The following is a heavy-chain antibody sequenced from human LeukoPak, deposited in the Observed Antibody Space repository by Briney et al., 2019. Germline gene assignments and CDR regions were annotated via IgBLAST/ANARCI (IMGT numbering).Heavy chain of an antibody. Sequence: GGSLRLSCAASGFTFSSYWMSWVRQAPGKGLEWVANIKQDGSEKYYVDSVKGRFTISRDNAKNSLYLQMNSLRAEDTAVYYCASQGYYYDSSGYSEWLLREVEDYWGQGTLVTVSS. V-gene: IGHV3-7*01. CDR2: IKQDGSEK. D-gene: IGHD3-22*01. CDR3: ASQGYYYDSSGYSEWLLREVEDY. J-gene: IGHJ4*02. CDR1: GFTFSSYW.